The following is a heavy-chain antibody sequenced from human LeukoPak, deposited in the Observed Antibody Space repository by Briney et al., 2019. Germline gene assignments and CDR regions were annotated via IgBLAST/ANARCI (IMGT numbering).Heavy chain of an antibody. V-gene: IGHV3-66*01. CDR2: IYSGGST. CDR1: GFTFSSYA. Sequence: GGSLRLSCAASGFTFSSYAMSWVRQAPGKGLEWVSVIYSGGSTYYADSVKGRFTISRDNSKNTLYLQMNSLRAEDTAVYYCARGGPAAGRFDYWGQGPRVTVSS. J-gene: IGHJ4*02. D-gene: IGHD6-25*01. CDR3: ARGGPAAGRFDY.